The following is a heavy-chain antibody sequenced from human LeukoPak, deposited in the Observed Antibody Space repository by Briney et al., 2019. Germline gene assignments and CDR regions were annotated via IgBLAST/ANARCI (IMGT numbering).Heavy chain of an antibody. Sequence: PSETLSLTCTVSGGSISSSSYYWGWIRQPPGKGLEWIGSIYYSGSTYYNPSLKSRVTISVDTSKNQFSLKLSSVTAADTAVYYCARVGGYCSSTSCSDAFDIWGQGTMVTVSS. CDR1: GGSISSSSYY. D-gene: IGHD2-2*01. J-gene: IGHJ3*02. CDR3: ARVGGYCSSTSCSDAFDI. CDR2: IYYSGST. V-gene: IGHV4-39*01.